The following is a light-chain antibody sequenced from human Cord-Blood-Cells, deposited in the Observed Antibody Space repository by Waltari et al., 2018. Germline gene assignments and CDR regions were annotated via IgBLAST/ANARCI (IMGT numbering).Light chain of an antibody. CDR2: GAS. Sequence: ELVFTQAPCTLSLSPGEKATLSCRASQSVSSSYLAWYQQKPGQAPRLLIYGASSRATGIPDRFSGSGSGTDFTLTISRLEPEDFAVYYCQQYGSSPSLTFGGGTKVEIK. J-gene: IGKJ4*01. V-gene: IGKV3-20*01. CDR1: QSVSSSY. CDR3: QQYGSSPSLT.